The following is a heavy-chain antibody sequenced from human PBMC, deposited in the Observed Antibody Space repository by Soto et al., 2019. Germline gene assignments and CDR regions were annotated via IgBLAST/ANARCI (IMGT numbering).Heavy chain of an antibody. CDR2: IYHSGST. CDR3: SSSGWPAYYYGMDV. Sequence: PSETLCLTCAVSGGSIISSNWCRWVRQPLGKGLEWIGEIYHSGSTNYNPSLKSRVTISVDKSKNQFSLKLSSVTAADTAVYYCSSSGWPAYYYGMDVWGQGTTVTVSS. CDR1: GGSIISSNW. V-gene: IGHV4-4*02. J-gene: IGHJ6*02. D-gene: IGHD6-19*01.